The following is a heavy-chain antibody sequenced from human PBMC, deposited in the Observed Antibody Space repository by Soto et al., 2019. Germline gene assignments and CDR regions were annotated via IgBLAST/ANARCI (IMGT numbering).Heavy chain of an antibody. J-gene: IGHJ4*02. CDR3: AREVERGYSYGYLEY. CDR2: INPSGGST. D-gene: IGHD5-18*01. Sequence: QVQLVQSGAEVKKPGASVKVSCKASGYTFTGYYMPWWLRAPGQGLGWMGRINPSGGSTSYAQKFQGRVTMTRDTSTSTVYMELSSLRSEDTAVYYCAREVERGYSYGYLEYWGQGTLVTVSS. V-gene: IGHV1-46*01. CDR1: GYTFTGYY.